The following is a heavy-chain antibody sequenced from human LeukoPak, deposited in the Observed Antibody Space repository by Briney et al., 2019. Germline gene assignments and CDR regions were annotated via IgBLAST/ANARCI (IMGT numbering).Heavy chain of an antibody. CDR1: GFTFSSYA. J-gene: IGHJ4*02. CDR2: ISGSGGST. D-gene: IGHD6-13*01. V-gene: IGHV3-23*01. Sequence: GGSLRLSCAASGFTFSSYAMSWVRQARGEGLEWVSAISGSGGSTYYADSVKGRFTISRDNSKNTLYLQMNSLRAEDTAVYYCAKDWTYSSSWPDYWGQGTLVTVSS. CDR3: AKDWTYSSSWPDY.